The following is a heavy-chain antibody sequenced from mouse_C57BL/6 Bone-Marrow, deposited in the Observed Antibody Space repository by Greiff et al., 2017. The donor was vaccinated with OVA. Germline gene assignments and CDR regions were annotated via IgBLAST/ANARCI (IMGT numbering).Heavy chain of an antibody. J-gene: IGHJ4*01. CDR2: IYPGSGNP. Sequence: QVQLQQSGAELVRPGASVKLSCKASGYTFTDYYINWVKQRPGQGLEWIARIYPGSGNPYYTEKFKGKATLTAEKSSSTAYMQLSSLTAEDAAVYFCARSGVITGNYYAMDYWGQGTSVTVSS. D-gene: IGHD2-4*01. V-gene: IGHV1-76*01. CDR1: GYTFTDYY. CDR3: ARSGVITGNYYAMDY.